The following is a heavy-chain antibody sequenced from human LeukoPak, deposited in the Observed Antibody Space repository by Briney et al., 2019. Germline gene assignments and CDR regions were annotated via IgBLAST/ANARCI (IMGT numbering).Heavy chain of an antibody. D-gene: IGHD1-26*01. J-gene: IGHJ4*02. CDR3: AKGGKWDVTPFDY. CDR1: GFTFSSYR. Sequence: GGSLRLSCAASGFTFSSYRMNWVRQAPGKGLEWVSTISGGGGSTYYADSVKGRFTISRDNSKNTLYLQVNSLRAEGTAVYYCAKGGKWDVTPFDYWGQGTLVTVSS. CDR2: ISGGGGST. V-gene: IGHV3-23*01.